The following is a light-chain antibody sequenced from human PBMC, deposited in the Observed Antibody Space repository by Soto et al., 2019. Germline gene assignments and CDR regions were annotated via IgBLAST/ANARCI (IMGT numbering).Light chain of an antibody. Sequence: ETVMTQSPDTLSLSPGERATLSCRASQTVSSNYLAWCQQRPGQTPRLLIYDASNRATGVPARFSGSRSATDFTLTISDLEPADFGLYYCQQRLNWPPGFGQGTKVDIK. CDR1: QTVSSNY. V-gene: IGKV3-11*01. CDR2: DAS. J-gene: IGKJ1*01. CDR3: QQRLNWPPG.